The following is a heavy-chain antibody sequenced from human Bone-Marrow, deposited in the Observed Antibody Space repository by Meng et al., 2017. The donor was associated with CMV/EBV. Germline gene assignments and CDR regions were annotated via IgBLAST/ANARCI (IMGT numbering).Heavy chain of an antibody. Sequence: ASVKVSCKASGYTFTGYYMHWVRQAPGQGLEWMGWINPNSGGTNYAQKFQGRVTMTRDTSISTAYMELSRLRSEDTAMYYCATAAGTSYYYYGMDVWGQGTTVTVSS. CDR1: GYTFTGYY. V-gene: IGHV1-2*02. D-gene: IGHD6-13*01. CDR3: ATAAGTSYYYYGMDV. J-gene: IGHJ6*02. CDR2: INPNSGGT.